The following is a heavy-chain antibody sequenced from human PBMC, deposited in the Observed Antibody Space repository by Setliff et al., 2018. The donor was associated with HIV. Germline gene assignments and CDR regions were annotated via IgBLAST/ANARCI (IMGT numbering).Heavy chain of an antibody. CDR1: GFTFSSYS. CDR3: ARGTDYSGWFYDY. CDR2: ISSSSSTI. V-gene: IGHV3-48*04. J-gene: IGHJ4*02. Sequence: GGSLRLSCAASGFTFSSYSMNWVRQAPGKGLEWVSYISSSSSTIYYVDSVRGRFTISRDNAKSSLYLQMNSLRAEDTAVYYCARGTDYSGWFYDYWGQGTQV. D-gene: IGHD1-26*01.